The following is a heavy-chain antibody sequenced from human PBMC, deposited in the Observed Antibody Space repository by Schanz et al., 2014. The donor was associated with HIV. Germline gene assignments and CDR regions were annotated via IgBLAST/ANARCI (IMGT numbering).Heavy chain of an antibody. CDR3: ARGFQGFDY. V-gene: IGHV3-30*03. J-gene: IGHJ4*02. D-gene: IGHD3-10*01. Sequence: VQLLESGGGLEQPGGSLRLSCAASGFNFNNYAMTWVRQAPGKGLEWVAVISYDGSRKHFADSVKGRFTISRDNSKNTLYLQMNSLRAEDTSVYYCARGFQGFDYWGQGTLVTVSS. CDR2: ISYDGSRK. CDR1: GFNFNNYA.